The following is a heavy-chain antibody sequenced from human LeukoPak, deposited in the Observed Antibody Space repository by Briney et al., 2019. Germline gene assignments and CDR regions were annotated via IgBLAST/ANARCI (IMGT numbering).Heavy chain of an antibody. J-gene: IGHJ5*02. CDR2: ISSSSSYI. V-gene: IGHV3-21*01. D-gene: IGHD4/OR15-4a*01. CDR3: AREQTNYWFDP. CDR1: GFTFSSYS. Sequence: GGSLRLSCAASGFTFSSYSMNWVRQAPGKGLEWVSSISSSSSYIYYADSVKGRFTISRDNAKNSLYLQMNSLRAEDTAVYYCAREQTNYWFDPWGQGTLVTVSS.